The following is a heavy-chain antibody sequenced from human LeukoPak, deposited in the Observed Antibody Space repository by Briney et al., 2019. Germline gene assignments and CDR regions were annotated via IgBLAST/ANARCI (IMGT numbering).Heavy chain of an antibody. CDR2: ISSSGSTI. Sequence: GGSLRLSCAASGFTFSDYYMSWIRQAPGKGLERVSYISSSGSTIYYADSVKGRFTISRDNAKNSLYLQMNSLRAEDTAVYYCARDILPDSGYDPPYFDYWGQGTLVTVSS. CDR1: GFTFSDYY. J-gene: IGHJ4*02. CDR3: ARDILPDSGYDPPYFDY. D-gene: IGHD5-12*01. V-gene: IGHV3-11*01.